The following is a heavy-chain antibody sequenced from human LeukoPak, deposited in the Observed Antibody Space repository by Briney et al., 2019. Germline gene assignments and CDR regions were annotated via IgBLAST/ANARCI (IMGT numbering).Heavy chain of an antibody. D-gene: IGHD1-1*01. CDR2: IKQDGSEK. CDR3: AKEGTGIHFDY. V-gene: IGHV3-7*01. J-gene: IGHJ4*02. CDR1: GFSFSTYW. Sequence: PGGSLILSCAASGFSFSTYWMSWVRQAPGKGLEWVANIKQDGSEKYYVDSAKGRFTISRDNAKNSLYLQMNSLRAEDTAVYYCAKEGTGIHFDYWGQGTLVTVSS.